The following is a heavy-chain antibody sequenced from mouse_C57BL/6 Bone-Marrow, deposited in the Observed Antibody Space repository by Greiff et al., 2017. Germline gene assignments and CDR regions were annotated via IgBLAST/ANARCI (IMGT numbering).Heavy chain of an antibody. Sequence: QVQLQQSGPELVKPGASVKISCKASGYTFTDYYINRVKQRPGQGLEWIGWIFPGSGSTYYNEKFKGKATLTVDKSSSTAYMLLSSLTSEDSAVYFCARGGGRSYDWYFDVWGTGTTVTVSS. CDR2: IFPGSGST. V-gene: IGHV1-75*01. CDR1: GYTFTDYY. CDR3: ARGGGRSYDWYFDV. J-gene: IGHJ1*03. D-gene: IGHD1-1*01.